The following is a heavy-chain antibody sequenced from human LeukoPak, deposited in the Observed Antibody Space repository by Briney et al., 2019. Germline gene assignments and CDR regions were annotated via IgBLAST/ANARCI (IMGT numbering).Heavy chain of an antibody. D-gene: IGHD4-17*01. J-gene: IGHJ3*02. CDR2: ISYIGST. Sequence: SETLSLTCAVSDDSSSSHYWTWIRQPPGKGLEWIGYISYIGSTNYNPSLKSRVTISIDTSRNQFSLRLSSVTAADTAVYYCARDLVTVTKGFDIWGQGTMVSVSS. V-gene: IGHV4-59*11. CDR1: DDSSSSHY. CDR3: ARDLVTVTKGFDI.